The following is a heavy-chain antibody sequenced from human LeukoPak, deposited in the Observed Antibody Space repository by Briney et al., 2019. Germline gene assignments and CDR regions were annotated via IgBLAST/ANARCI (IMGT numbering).Heavy chain of an antibody. Sequence: SETLSLTCAVSGGSISSSNWWSWVRQPPGKGLEWIGEIYHSGSTNYNPSLKGRVTISVDKSKNQFSLKLSSVTAADTAVYYCARLLAVAGTYGFDYWGQGTLVTVSS. CDR1: GGSISSSNW. CDR2: IYHSGST. V-gene: IGHV4-4*02. J-gene: IGHJ4*02. D-gene: IGHD6-19*01. CDR3: ARLLAVAGTYGFDY.